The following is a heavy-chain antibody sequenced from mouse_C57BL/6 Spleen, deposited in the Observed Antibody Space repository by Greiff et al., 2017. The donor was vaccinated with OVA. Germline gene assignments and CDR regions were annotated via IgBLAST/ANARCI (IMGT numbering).Heavy chain of an antibody. Sequence: VQRVESGAELVKPGASVKLFCKASGYTFTEYTIHWVKQRSGQGLEWIGWFYPGSGSIKYNEKFKDKATLTADKSSSTVYMELSRLTSEDSAVYFCARHPIYDGYYDYWGQGTTLTVSS. CDR3: ARHPIYDGYYDY. D-gene: IGHD2-3*01. V-gene: IGHV1-62-2*01. J-gene: IGHJ2*01. CDR1: GYTFTEYT. CDR2: FYPGSGSI.